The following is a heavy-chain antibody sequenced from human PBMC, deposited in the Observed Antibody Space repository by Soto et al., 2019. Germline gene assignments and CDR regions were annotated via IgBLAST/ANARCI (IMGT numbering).Heavy chain of an antibody. V-gene: IGHV4-34*01. J-gene: IGHJ5*02. CDR3: ARGTQWKRNPYRYSSSSGRNWFDP. D-gene: IGHD6-6*01. CDR1: GGSFSGYY. CDR2: INHSGST. Sequence: QVQLQQWGAGLLKPSETLSLTCAVYGGSFSGYYWSWIRQPPGKGLEWIGEINHSGSTNYNPSLKSRVTISVDTSKNQFSLKLSSVTASDTAVYYCARGTQWKRNPYRYSSSSGRNWFDPWGQGTLVTVSS.